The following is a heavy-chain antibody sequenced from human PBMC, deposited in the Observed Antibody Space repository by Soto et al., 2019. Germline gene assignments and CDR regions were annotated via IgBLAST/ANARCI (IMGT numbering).Heavy chain of an antibody. D-gene: IGHD2-8*01. Sequence: QMQLVQSGPEVKKPGTSVKVSCKASGFTFTSSAMQWVRQARGQSLEWIGWIVVGSGNTNYAQKFQARVTITRDMSTSTGYMELSSLRSEDTVVYYCAAGGNIVPLSDAFDIWGQGTMVTVSS. CDR1: GFTFTSSA. CDR3: AAGGNIVPLSDAFDI. CDR2: IVVGSGNT. V-gene: IGHV1-58*02. J-gene: IGHJ3*02.